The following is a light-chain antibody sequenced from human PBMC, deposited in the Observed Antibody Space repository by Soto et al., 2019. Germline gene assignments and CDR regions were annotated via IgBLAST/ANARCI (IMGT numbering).Light chain of an antibody. CDR3: LQYNSYST. J-gene: IGKJ1*01. CDR2: KAS. Sequence: DIQMTQSPSTLSASVGDRVTITCRASQSISSWLAWYQQKPGKAPKLLIYKASSLESGVPSRFSGSGSGTEFTLTISSLQPDDLATYYCLQYNSYSTFGQGTKVEIK. CDR1: QSISSW. V-gene: IGKV1-5*03.